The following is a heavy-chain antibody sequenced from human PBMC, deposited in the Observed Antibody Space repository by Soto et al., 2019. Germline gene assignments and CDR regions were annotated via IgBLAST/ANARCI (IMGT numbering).Heavy chain of an antibody. Sequence: SETLSLTCTVSGGSVSSGSYYWSWIRQPPGKGLEWIGYIYYSGSTNYNPSLKSRVTISVDTSKNQYSLKLSSVTAADTAVYYCARLTYYYDSSGYYNNWFDPWGQGTLVTVSS. D-gene: IGHD3-22*01. CDR2: IYYSGST. J-gene: IGHJ5*02. CDR1: GGSVSSGSYY. V-gene: IGHV4-61*01. CDR3: ARLTYYYDSSGYYNNWFDP.